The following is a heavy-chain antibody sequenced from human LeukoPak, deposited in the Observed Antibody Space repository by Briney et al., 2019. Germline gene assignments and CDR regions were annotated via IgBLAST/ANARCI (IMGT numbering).Heavy chain of an antibody. CDR3: ARAALLAVAENWFDP. CDR2: ISAYNGNT. D-gene: IGHD6-19*01. Sequence: VASVTVSCKASGYTFTKSYIHWVRQAPGQGLEWMEWISAYNGNTNYAQKLQGRVTMTTDTSTSTAYMELRSLRSDDTAVYYCARAALLAVAENWFDPWGQGTLVTVSS. V-gene: IGHV1-18*04. J-gene: IGHJ5*02. CDR1: GYTFTKSY.